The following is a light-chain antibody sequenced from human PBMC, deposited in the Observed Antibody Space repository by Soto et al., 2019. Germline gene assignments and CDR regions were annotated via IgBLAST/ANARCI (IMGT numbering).Light chain of an antibody. V-gene: IGKV1-5*01. CDR2: DAS. J-gene: IGKJ5*01. CDR3: QQYNTWPIT. Sequence: GDRVTITCRASQSIGNWLAWYQQKPGKAPKLLIYDASSLESGVPSRFSGSGSGTEFTLTISSLQPEDFAVYYCQQYNTWPITFGQGTRLEIK. CDR1: QSIGNW.